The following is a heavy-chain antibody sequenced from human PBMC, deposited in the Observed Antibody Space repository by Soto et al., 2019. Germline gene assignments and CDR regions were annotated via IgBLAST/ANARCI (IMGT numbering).Heavy chain of an antibody. CDR3: AHRDGGYYGSGSYYGMDV. CDR1: GFSLSTSGVG. D-gene: IGHD3-10*01. J-gene: IGHJ6*02. Sequence: GSGPTLVNPTQTLTLTCTFSGFSLSTSGVGVGWIRQPPGKALEWLALIYWDDDKRYSPSLKSRLTITKDTSKNQVVLTMANMDPVDTATYYCAHRDGGYYGSGSYYGMDVWGQGTTVTVSS. CDR2: IYWDDDK. V-gene: IGHV2-5*02.